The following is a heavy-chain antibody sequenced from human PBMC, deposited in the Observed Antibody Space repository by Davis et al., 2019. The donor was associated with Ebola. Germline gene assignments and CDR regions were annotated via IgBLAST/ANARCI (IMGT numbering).Heavy chain of an antibody. CDR2: ISGSGGST. D-gene: IGHD6-19*01. V-gene: IGHV3-23*01. Sequence: GESLKISCAASGFTFSSYAMSWVRQAPGKGLEWVSAISGSGGSTYYADSVKGRFTISRDNSKNSLYLQMNSLRAEDTAVYYCARDVRTSGWYGYSYWGQGTLVTVSS. CDR1: GFTFSSYA. CDR3: ARDVRTSGWYGYSY. J-gene: IGHJ4*02.